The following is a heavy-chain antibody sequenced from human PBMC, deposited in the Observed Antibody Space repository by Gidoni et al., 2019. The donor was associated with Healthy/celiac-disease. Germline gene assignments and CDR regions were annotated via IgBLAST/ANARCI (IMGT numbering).Heavy chain of an antibody. D-gene: IGHD4-17*01. CDR3: AKDGHDYGDYFPGDY. V-gene: IGHV3-23*01. CDR1: GFTFSSYA. CDR2: ISGSGGST. J-gene: IGHJ4*02. Sequence: EVQLLESGGGLVQPGGSLRLSCAASGFTFSSYAMSWVRQAPGKGLEWFSAISGSGGSTYYADSVKGRFTISRDNSKNTLYLQMNSLRAEDTAVYYCAKDGHDYGDYFPGDYWGQGTLVTVSS.